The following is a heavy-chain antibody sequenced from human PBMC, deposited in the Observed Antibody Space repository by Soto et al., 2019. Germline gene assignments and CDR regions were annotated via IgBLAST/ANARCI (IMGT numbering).Heavy chain of an antibody. CDR3: ARDLYYSSARYYYYGMDV. Sequence: GGSLRLSCAASGFTFSSYSMNWVRQAPGKGLEWVSSISSSSYIYYADSVKGRFTISRDNAKNSLYLQMNSLRAEDTAVYYCARDLYYSSARYYYYGMDVWGQGTTVTVSS. V-gene: IGHV3-21*01. D-gene: IGHD6-25*01. CDR1: GFTFSSYS. J-gene: IGHJ6*02. CDR2: ISSSSYI.